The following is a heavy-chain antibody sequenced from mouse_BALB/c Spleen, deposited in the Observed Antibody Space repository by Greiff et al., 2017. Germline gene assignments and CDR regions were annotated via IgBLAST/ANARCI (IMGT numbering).Heavy chain of an antibody. CDR1: GFTFSSYA. J-gene: IGHJ2*01. CDR3: ARCGNTTVVAEDY. CDR2: ISSGGST. Sequence: EVQLVESGGGLVKPGGSLKLSCAASGFTFSSYAMSWVRQTPEKRLEWVASISSGGSTYYPDSVKGRFTISRDNARNILYLQMSSLRSEDTAMYYCARCGNTTVVAEDYWGQGTTLTVSS. D-gene: IGHD1-1*01. V-gene: IGHV5-6-5*01.